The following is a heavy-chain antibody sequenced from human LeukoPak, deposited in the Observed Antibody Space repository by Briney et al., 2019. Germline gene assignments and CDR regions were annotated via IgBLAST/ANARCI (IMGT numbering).Heavy chain of an antibody. V-gene: IGHV3-48*03. D-gene: IGHD5-12*01. CDR3: ARYIVAADY. Sequence: GGSLRLSCAASGFTFSRYEMNWVRQAPGKGLEWVSYISTSGSTIDYADSVKGRFTISRDNAKNSLYLQMNSLRAEDTAVYYCARYIVAADYWGQGTLVTVSS. CDR1: GFTFSRYE. J-gene: IGHJ4*02. CDR2: ISTSGSTI.